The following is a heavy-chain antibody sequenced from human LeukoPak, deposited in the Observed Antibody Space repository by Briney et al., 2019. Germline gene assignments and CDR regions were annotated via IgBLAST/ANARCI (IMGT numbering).Heavy chain of an antibody. V-gene: IGHV1-8*03. J-gene: IGHJ5*02. CDR2: MNPNSGNT. CDR1: GYTFTSHD. Sequence: GASVNVSCKASGYTFTSHDINWVRQAAGQGLERMGWMNPNSGNTGYAQKFQGRVTITRNTSISTAYMELSSLRSEDTAVYYCARGDHTHDFWSGYYWFDPWGQGTLVTVSS. CDR3: ARGDHTHDFWSGYYWFDP. D-gene: IGHD3-3*01.